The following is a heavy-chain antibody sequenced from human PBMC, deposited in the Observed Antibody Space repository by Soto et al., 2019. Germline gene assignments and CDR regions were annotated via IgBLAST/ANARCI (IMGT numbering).Heavy chain of an antibody. CDR3: ARYSNLYYFDY. J-gene: IGHJ4*02. CDR1: GGSISSGGYY. Sequence: SETLSLTCTVSGGSISSGGYYWSWMRQNPGKGLKWIGYIYYSGSTYYNPSLKSRGTISVDTSKNQFSLKLSSVTAADTAVYNSARYSNLYYFDYWGQGTLVTLCS. V-gene: IGHV4-31*03. D-gene: IGHD4-4*01. CDR2: IYYSGST.